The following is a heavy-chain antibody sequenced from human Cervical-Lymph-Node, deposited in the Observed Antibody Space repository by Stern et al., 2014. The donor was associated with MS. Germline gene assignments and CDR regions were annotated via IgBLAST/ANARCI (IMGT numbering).Heavy chain of an antibody. CDR1: GYTFTTYY. CDR3: ARVLSLATSDS. V-gene: IGHV1-46*01. J-gene: IGHJ4*02. Sequence: VQLVQSGAEIRKPGASVKISCEASGYTFTTYYMHWVRQAPGQGLEWLSLSTPSGVKPTYAPRCQGRVTVTGDTSTSTVYMELTGMRSEDTAVYYCARVLSLATSDSWGQGTLVIVSS. D-gene: IGHD3-16*02. CDR2: STPSGVKP.